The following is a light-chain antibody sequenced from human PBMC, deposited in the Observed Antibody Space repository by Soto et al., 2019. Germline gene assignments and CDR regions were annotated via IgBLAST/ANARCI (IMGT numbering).Light chain of an antibody. Sequence: EIVLTQSPGSLSLSPGERATLSCRASQSVRSSSLAWYQQKPGQAPRLLIYGASTRATGIPDRFSGSGSGTDFTLTISRLEPEDFAVYYWQQYGSSPPYTFGQGTKLEIK. CDR3: QQYGSSPPYT. CDR2: GAS. CDR1: QSVRSSS. V-gene: IGKV3-20*01. J-gene: IGKJ2*01.